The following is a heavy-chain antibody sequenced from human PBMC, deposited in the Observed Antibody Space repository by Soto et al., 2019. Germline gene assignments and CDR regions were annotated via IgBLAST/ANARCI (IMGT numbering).Heavy chain of an antibody. CDR3: ARGDSNGLHFDS. Sequence: ASVNVSCKASGYTFTTYQIHWVRQAPGQGLELMGTINPSGGSTSYAQRLQGRVTMTRXXXXXXVXVXLXSXRSEXTALYYCARGDSNGLHFDSWGQGTLVTVST. J-gene: IGHJ4*02. CDR2: INPSGGST. V-gene: IGHV1-46*01. D-gene: IGHD3-22*01. CDR1: GYTFTTYQ.